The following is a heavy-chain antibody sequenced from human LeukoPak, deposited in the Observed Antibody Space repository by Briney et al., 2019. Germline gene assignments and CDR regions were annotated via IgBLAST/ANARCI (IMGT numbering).Heavy chain of an antibody. Sequence: GGSLRLSCAASGFTFSSYSMNWVRQAPGKGLEWVSYISSSSSTVYYADSVKGRFTISRDNAKNTLYLQMNSLRAEDTAVYYCAKEDYYGSGSYLDYWGLGTLVTVSS. CDR3: AKEDYYGSGSYLDY. V-gene: IGHV3-48*01. CDR2: ISSSSSTV. CDR1: GFTFSSYS. J-gene: IGHJ4*02. D-gene: IGHD3-10*01.